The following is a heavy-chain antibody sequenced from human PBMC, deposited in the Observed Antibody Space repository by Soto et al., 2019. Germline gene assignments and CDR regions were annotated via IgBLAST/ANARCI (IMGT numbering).Heavy chain of an antibody. CDR1: GFTVSSNY. D-gene: IGHD2-2*01. V-gene: IGHV3-23*01. Sequence: PGGSLRLSCAASGFTVSSNYMSWVRQAPGKGLEWVSAISGSGGSTYYADSVKGRFTISRDNSKNTLYLQMNSLRAEDTAVYYCAKDSPTIVVVPAASLEVFDYWGQGTLVTVSS. CDR3: AKDSPTIVVVPAASLEVFDY. J-gene: IGHJ4*02. CDR2: ISGSGGST.